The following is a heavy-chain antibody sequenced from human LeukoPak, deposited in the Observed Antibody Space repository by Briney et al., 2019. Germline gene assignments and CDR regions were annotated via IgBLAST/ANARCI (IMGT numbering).Heavy chain of an antibody. D-gene: IGHD2-2*01. CDR1: GFTFSSYG. CDR2: IRYDESNK. V-gene: IGHV3-30*02. Sequence: GGSLRLSCAASGFTFSSYGMHWVRQAPDNGLEWVASIRYDESNKYYEGSVKGRFTISRDNSKNTLYLEMNSLRAEDTAVYYCAKDWGNIVVVPAALEYFQHWGQGTLVTVSS. CDR3: AKDWGNIVVVPAALEYFQH. J-gene: IGHJ1*01.